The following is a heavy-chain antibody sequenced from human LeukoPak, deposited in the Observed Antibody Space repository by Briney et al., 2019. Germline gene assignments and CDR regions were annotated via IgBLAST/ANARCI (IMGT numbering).Heavy chain of an antibody. V-gene: IGHV4-34*01. CDR3: ARGGNWNYGPFGY. CDR2: INHSGST. Sequence: PPETPSLTCAVYGGSFSGYYWSWICQPPGKGLEWIGEINHSGSTNYNPSLKSRVTISVDTSKNQFSLKLSSVTAADTAVYYCARGGNWNYGPFGYWGQGTLGTVSS. D-gene: IGHD1-7*01. J-gene: IGHJ4*02. CDR1: GGSFSGYY.